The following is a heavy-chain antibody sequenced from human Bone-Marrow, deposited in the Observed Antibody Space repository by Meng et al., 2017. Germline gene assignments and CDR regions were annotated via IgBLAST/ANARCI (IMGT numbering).Heavy chain of an antibody. J-gene: IGHJ6*02. CDR2: IYPGDSDT. Sequence: GESLKISCKGSGYSFTSYWLGWVRQLPGKGLEWMGIIYPGDSDTRYSPSFQGQVTISADKSISTAYLQWSSLKASDTAMYYCERHRLGYSSSWYGSYYYYYYGMDVWGQGTTVTVSS. D-gene: IGHD6-13*01. CDR3: ERHRLGYSSSWYGSYYYYYYGMDV. CDR1: GYSFTSYW. V-gene: IGHV5-51*01.